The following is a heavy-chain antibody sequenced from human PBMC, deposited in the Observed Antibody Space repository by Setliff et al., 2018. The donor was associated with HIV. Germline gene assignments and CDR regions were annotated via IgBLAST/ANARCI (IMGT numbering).Heavy chain of an antibody. Sequence: SETLSLTCSVSGDSISSGSYYWSWIRLPAGKGLEWIGQIHTTGSTNYNPSLKSRLTISIDTPKNQFSLYLSSVTASDTAVYYCASLFRLSGFWISFLPDYWGQGILVTVSS. CDR3: ASLFRLSGFWISFLPDY. V-gene: IGHV4-61*09. CDR2: IHTTGST. J-gene: IGHJ4*02. D-gene: IGHD3-3*01. CDR1: GDSISSGSYY.